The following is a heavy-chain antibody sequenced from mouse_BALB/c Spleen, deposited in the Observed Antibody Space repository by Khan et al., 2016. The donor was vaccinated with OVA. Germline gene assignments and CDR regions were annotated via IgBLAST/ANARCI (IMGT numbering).Heavy chain of an antibody. Sequence: QIQLVQSGPELKKPGETVKISCKASGYTFRNNGMNWVKQTPGKGLKWMGWINTYTGDPTYADDFKGRFAFYLETYADTAYLQINNLKNEDTATYFCARVGYNGTMDSWGQGTSVTVSS. CDR2: INTYTGDP. V-gene: IGHV9-3-1*01. D-gene: IGHD2-14*01. CDR1: GYTFRNNG. J-gene: IGHJ4*01. CDR3: ARVGYNGTMDS.